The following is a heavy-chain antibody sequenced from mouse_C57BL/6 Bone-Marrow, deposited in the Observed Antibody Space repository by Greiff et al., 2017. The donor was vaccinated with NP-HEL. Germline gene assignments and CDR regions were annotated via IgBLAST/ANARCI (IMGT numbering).Heavy chain of an antibody. CDR1: GYTFTDYY. J-gene: IGHJ3*01. CDR2: INPNNGGT. Sequence: EVQLQQSGPELVKPGASVKISCKASGYTFTDYYMNWVKQSHGKSLEWIGDINPNNGGTSYNQKFKGKATLTVDKSSSTAYMELRSLTSEDSAVYYCARWGRYGSRGFAYWGQGTLVTVSA. CDR3: ARWGRYGSRGFAY. D-gene: IGHD1-1*01. V-gene: IGHV1-26*01.